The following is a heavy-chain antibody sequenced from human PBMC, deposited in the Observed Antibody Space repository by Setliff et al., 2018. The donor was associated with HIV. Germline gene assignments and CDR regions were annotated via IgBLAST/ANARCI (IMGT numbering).Heavy chain of an antibody. J-gene: IGHJ3*01. V-gene: IGHV4-39*02. CDR1: GGSISSSSSY. CDR3: AREWSYGAFDTFDV. D-gene: IGHD5-18*01. Sequence: SETLSLTCIVSGGSISSSSSYWGWIRQPPGKGLEWIGNIYYSGSTYYNPSLKSRVTISVDTSKNQFSLRLSSVTAADTAVYYCAREWSYGAFDTFDVWGQGTMVTVS. CDR2: IYYSGST.